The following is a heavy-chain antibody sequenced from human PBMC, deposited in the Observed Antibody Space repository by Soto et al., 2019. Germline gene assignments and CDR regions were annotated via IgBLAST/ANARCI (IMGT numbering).Heavy chain of an antibody. Sequence: ASVKVSCKASGYAFSNNDISWVRQATGQGLEWMGWMNPNSGNGGYAQKFQGRVTMTRDTSTSTAYMELSSLASDDTAIYYCARMATSGTLNWFDPWGPGTLVTVSS. J-gene: IGHJ5*02. V-gene: IGHV1-8*01. CDR1: GYAFSNND. CDR3: ARMATSGTLNWFDP. CDR2: MNPNSGNG.